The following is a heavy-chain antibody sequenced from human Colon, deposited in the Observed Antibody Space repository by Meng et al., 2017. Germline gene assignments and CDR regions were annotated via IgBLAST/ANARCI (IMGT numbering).Heavy chain of an antibody. J-gene: IGHJ4*02. Sequence: PRQRWGAGSWQASEPLLLTYAVYGGSFGGYYWIWIRQPPGKGLEWIGEINHSGSTNYNPSLKSRVTISVDTSKNQFSLRLTSVTAADTAVYYCARVRRSGDDFDYWGQGTLVTVSS. CDR3: ARVRRSGDDFDY. D-gene: IGHD1-26*01. V-gene: IGHV4-34*01. CDR2: INHSGST. CDR1: GGSFGGYY.